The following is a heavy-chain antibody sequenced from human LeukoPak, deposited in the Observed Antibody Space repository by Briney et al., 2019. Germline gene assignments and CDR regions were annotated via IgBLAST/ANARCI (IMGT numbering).Heavy chain of an antibody. CDR2: IIPIFGTA. V-gene: IGHV1-69*05. CDR1: GGTFSSYA. D-gene: IGHD6-13*01. Sequence: ASVKVSCKASGGTFSSYAISWVRQAPGQGLEWMGGIIPIFGTANYAQKFQGRVTITTDESTSTAYMELSSLRSEDTAVYYCARGIPSSSSLPQSYYYYMDVWGKGTTVTVSS. CDR3: ARGIPSSSSLPQSYYYYMDV. J-gene: IGHJ6*03.